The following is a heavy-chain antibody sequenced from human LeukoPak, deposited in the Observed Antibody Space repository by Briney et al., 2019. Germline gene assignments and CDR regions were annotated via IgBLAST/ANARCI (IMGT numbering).Heavy chain of an antibody. CDR2: IKSKTEGGTT. CDR1: GFTFSNAW. J-gene: IGHJ4*02. D-gene: IGHD6-19*01. CDR3: TTVGYTGGWRPSDY. V-gene: IGHV3-15*01. Sequence: GGSLRLSCAASGFTFSNAWMSWVRQAPGKGLEWVGHIKSKTEGGTTDYVAPVKGRFTISRDDSQNTLYLQMNSLRTEDTAVYYCTTVGYTGGWRPSDYWGQGTLVTVSS.